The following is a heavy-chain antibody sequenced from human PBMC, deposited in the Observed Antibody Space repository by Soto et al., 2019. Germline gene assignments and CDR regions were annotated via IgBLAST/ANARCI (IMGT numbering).Heavy chain of an antibody. D-gene: IGHD6-19*01. V-gene: IGHV3-33*01. J-gene: IGHJ4*02. CDR1: GFTFSTHA. CDR2: IWSDGSNK. CDR3: ARDPPGSGWAFDH. Sequence: QVQLVESGGGVVQPGRSLRLSCAAAGFTFSTHAMHWVRQAPGKGLEWVAFIWSDGSNKYYADSVKGRATISRDNSKRTVDLQMNSLRAEDTAVYYCARDPPGSGWAFDHWGQGTLVTVSS.